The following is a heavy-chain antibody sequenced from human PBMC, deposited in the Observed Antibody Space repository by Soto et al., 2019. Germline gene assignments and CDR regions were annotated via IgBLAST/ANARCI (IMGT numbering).Heavy chain of an antibody. CDR3: VRGGARGVSGDGY. J-gene: IGHJ4*02. V-gene: IGHV3-23*01. CDR1: GFTFSSYA. CDR2: ILGGSGKT. D-gene: IGHD3-3*01. Sequence: EVQLLESGGGLVQPGGSLRLSCATSGFTFSSYAMTWVRQAPGKGLEWVALILGGSGKTYYADSVKGRFTISRDNSKNTLSLQPNSLRAADSAVYYCVRGGARGVSGDGYWGQGTLVSVSS.